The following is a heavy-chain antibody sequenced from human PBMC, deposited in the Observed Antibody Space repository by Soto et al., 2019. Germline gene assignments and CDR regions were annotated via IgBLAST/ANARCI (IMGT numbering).Heavy chain of an antibody. CDR2: ISGSGGST. J-gene: IGHJ3*02. V-gene: IGHV3-23*01. D-gene: IGHD3-3*01. CDR1: GFTFSSNA. Sequence: GGSLRLSCAASGFTFSSNAMSWVRQAPGKGLEWVSAISGSGGSTYYADSVKGRFTISRDNSKNTLYLQMNSLRAEDTAVNYCARGGRCLEWLSLYDAFDIWGQGTMVTVSS. CDR3: ARGGRCLEWLSLYDAFDI.